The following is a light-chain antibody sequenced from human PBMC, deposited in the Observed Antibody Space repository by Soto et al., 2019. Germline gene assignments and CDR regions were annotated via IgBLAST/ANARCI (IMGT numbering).Light chain of an antibody. Sequence: EIVLPQSPATMSLSPGERSSLSGRDRPGVWSYVAWYPQKAGQAPTLLIYDSSKRPTGIPARFSGGGSGTDFTLTIRRLEPEDFAVYYCQQYGSSPSITFGQGTRLEIK. J-gene: IGKJ5*01. V-gene: IGKV3-20*01. CDR3: QQYGSSPSIT. CDR2: DSS. CDR1: PGVWSY.